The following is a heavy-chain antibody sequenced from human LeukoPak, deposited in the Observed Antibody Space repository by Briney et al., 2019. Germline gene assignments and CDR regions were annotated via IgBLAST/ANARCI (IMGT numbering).Heavy chain of an antibody. CDR1: GGSFSGYY. CDR3: ARGLRDSSGYYPRAAYYYGMDV. D-gene: IGHD3-22*01. Sequence: TSETLSLTCAVYGGSFSGYYWSWIRQPPGKGLEWIGEINHSGSTNYNPSLKSQVTISVDTSKNQFSLKLSSVTAADTAVYYCARGLRDSSGYYPRAAYYYGMDVWGQGTTVTVSS. J-gene: IGHJ6*02. V-gene: IGHV4-34*01. CDR2: INHSGST.